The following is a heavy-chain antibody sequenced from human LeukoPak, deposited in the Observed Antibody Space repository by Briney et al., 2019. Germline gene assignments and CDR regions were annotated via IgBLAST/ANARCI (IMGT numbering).Heavy chain of an antibody. CDR3: ARHPHAWYSGSHDAFDI. CDR2: IYYSGST. V-gene: IGHV4-59*08. D-gene: IGHD1-26*01. CDR1: GGSISSYY. Sequence: SSETLSLTCTVSGGSISSYYWSWIRQPPGKGLEWIGYIYYSGSTNYNPSLKSRVTISVDTSKNQFSLKLSSVTAADTAVYYCARHPHAWYSGSHDAFDIWGQGTMVTVSS. J-gene: IGHJ3*02.